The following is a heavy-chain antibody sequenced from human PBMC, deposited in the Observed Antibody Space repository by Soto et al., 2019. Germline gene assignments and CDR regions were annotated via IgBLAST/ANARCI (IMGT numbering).Heavy chain of an antibody. CDR2: IYYSGST. CDR1: GVSITSGDYF. Sequence: SETLSLTCTVSGVSITSGDYFWSWIRQLPGKGLEWIGNIYYSGSTYYNPSLKSRSTISVDTSKNQFSLRLSSVTAADTAVYYCARARGYSTSSGIGYWGRGTLVTVSS. CDR3: ARARGYSTSSGIGY. J-gene: IGHJ4*02. V-gene: IGHV4-31*03. D-gene: IGHD6-6*01.